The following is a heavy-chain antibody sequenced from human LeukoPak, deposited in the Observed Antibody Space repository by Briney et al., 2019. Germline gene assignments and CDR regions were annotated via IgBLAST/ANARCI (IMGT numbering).Heavy chain of an antibody. CDR2: IIAYTGNT. J-gene: IGHJ4*02. Sequence: ASVKVSCKASGYTFTSYGISWVRQAPGQGLEWMGCIIAYTGNTNYAQKLQGRVTMTTDTSTSTGYMELRSLRSDGTAVYYCARVADIVVVPADMRADYWGQGTLVTVSS. CDR1: GYTFTSYG. D-gene: IGHD2-2*01. CDR3: ARVADIVVVPADMRADY. V-gene: IGHV1-18*01.